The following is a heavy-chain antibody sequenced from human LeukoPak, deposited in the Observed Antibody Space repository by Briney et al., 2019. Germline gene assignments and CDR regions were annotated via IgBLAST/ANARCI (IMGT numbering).Heavy chain of an antibody. J-gene: IGHJ4*02. V-gene: IGHV3-9*01. CDR3: AKDYGYSSSWYNY. D-gene: IGHD6-13*01. CDR2: ISWNSASV. CDR1: GFTFDDYG. Sequence: GGSLRLSCEASGFTFDDYGMHWVRQAPGKGLEWVSTISWNSASVGYVDSVKGRFTISRDNAKKTLYLQMNSLRPEDTALYYCAKDYGYSSSWYNYWGQGTLVTVSS.